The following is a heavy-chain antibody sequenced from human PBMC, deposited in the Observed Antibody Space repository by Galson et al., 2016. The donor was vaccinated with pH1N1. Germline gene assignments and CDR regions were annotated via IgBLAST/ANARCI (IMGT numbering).Heavy chain of an antibody. CDR2: IKEDGSTK. V-gene: IGHV3-7*01. J-gene: IGHJ4*02. CDR1: GFTFSSYW. CDR3: AKKIGSD. Sequence: CAASGFTFSSYWMSWIRQAPGKGLEWVANIKEDGSTKYYVDSVRGRFTISRDNAKNSLYLQMNSLRAEDTAVYYCAKKIGSDWGQGTLVTVSS. D-gene: IGHD3-22*01.